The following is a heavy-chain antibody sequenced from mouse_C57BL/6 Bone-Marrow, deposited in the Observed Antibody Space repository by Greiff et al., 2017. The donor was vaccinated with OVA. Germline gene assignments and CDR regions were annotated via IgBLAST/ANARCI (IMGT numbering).Heavy chain of an antibody. CDR3: ARSPLYYGSSYKDCDV. J-gene: IGHJ1*03. V-gene: IGHV1-9*01. CDR2: ILPGSGST. CDR1: GYTFTGYW. D-gene: IGHD1-1*01. Sequence: VQRVESGAELMKPGASVKLSCKATGYTFTGYWIEWVKQRPGHGLEWIGEILPGSGSTNYNEKFKGKATFTADTSSNTAYMQLSSLTTEDSAIYYCARSPLYYGSSYKDCDVWGTGTTVTVSS.